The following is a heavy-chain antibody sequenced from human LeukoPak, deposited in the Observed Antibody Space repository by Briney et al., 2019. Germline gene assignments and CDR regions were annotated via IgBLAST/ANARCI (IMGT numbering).Heavy chain of an antibody. J-gene: IGHJ4*02. CDR3: ARDGAYYDIFNYYFDY. Sequence: GGSLRLSCAASGFTFSSYAMHWVRQAPGKGLEWVAVISYDGSNKYYADSVKGRFTISRDNSKNTLYLQMNSLRAEDTAVYYCARDGAYYDIFNYYFDYWGQGTLVTVSS. CDR2: ISYDGSNK. CDR1: GFTFSSYA. V-gene: IGHV3-30-3*01. D-gene: IGHD3-9*01.